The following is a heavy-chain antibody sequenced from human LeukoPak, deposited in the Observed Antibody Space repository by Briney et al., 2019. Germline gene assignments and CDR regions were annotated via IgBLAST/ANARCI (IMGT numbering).Heavy chain of an antibody. CDR3: ARGYRARYGSGSYRGYYFDY. Sequence: ASVRVSCKASGYTFTSYDINWVRQAPGQGLEWMGWMNPNSGNTGYAQKFQGRVTMIRNTSIGTAYTELSILSSEEPACVFLARGYRARYGSGSYRGYYFDYWGQGTLVTVSS. CDR1: GYTFTSYD. CDR2: MNPNSGNT. J-gene: IGHJ4*02. D-gene: IGHD3-10*01. V-gene: IGHV1-8*01.